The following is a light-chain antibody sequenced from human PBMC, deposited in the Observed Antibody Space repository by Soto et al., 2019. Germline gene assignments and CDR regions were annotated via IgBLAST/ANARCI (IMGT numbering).Light chain of an antibody. V-gene: IGKV3-20*01. CDR2: GAS. CDR3: RQYGSSPSYT. CDR1: QSVSSSSY. Sequence: EIVLTQSPGTLSLSPGERATLSCRASQSVSSSSYLDWYQQKPGQAPRLLIYGASSRATGIPERFSGSGCATDFTLSISRLEPDDLAVYYYRQYGSSPSYTFGQGTKLEIK. J-gene: IGKJ2*01.